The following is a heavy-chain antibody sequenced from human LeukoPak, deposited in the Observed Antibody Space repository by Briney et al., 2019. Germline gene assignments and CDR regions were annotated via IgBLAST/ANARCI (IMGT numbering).Heavy chain of an antibody. CDR2: ISPSSSTI. V-gene: IGHV3-48*01. J-gene: IGHJ4*02. CDR3: ARGPPSPKHDIVAPTSTDFDY. D-gene: IGHD5-12*01. CDR1: GFTFSSYS. Sequence: QPGGSLRLSCAASGFTFSSYSINWVRQAPGKGLEWVSYISPSSSTIYYADSVKGRFSISRDNAKNSLYLQMNSLRGEDTAVYYCARGPPSPKHDIVAPTSTDFDYWGQGTLVTVSS.